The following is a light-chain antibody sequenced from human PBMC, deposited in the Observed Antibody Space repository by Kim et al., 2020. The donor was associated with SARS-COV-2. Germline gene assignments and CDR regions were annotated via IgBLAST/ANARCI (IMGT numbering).Light chain of an antibody. CDR2: FDS. CDR3: QVWDNSSDHAV. Sequence: APGHTARITCGGNNLGRKSVHWYQQKPGQAPILVIYFDSDRPSGVPERLFGSNSGNTATLTISRVEAGDEADYYCQVWDNSSDHAVFGGGTQLTVL. V-gene: IGLV3-21*04. J-gene: IGLJ7*01. CDR1: NLGRKS.